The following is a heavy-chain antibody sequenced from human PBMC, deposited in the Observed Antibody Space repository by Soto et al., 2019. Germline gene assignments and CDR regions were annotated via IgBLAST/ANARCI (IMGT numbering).Heavy chain of an antibody. CDR1: GFTFSSYA. CDR2: ISYDGSNK. CDR3: ARVKQWLVLNDAFDI. V-gene: IGHV3-30-3*01. J-gene: IGHJ3*02. Sequence: GGSLRLSCAASGFTFSSYAMHWVRQAPGKGLEWVAVISYDGSNKYYADSVKGRFTISRDNSKNTLYLQMNSLRAEDTAVYYCARVKQWLVLNDAFDIWGQGTMVTVSS. D-gene: IGHD6-19*01.